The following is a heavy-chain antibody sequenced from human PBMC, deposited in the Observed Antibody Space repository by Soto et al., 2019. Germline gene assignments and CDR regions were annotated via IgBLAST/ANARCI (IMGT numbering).Heavy chain of an antibody. CDR1: GGSINSYY. Sequence: PSETLSLTCTVSGGSINSYYWSWIRQPAGKGLEWIGRIYTSGSTNYNHSLKSRVTMSVDTSKNRFSLKLSSVTAADTAVYYCARGIYSKVGATIWFDPWGQGTLVTVSS. V-gene: IGHV4-4*07. CDR3: ARGIYSKVGATIWFDP. J-gene: IGHJ5*02. D-gene: IGHD1-26*01. CDR2: IYTSGST.